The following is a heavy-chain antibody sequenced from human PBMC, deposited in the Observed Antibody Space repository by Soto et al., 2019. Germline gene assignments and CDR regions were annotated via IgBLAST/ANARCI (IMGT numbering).Heavy chain of an antibody. CDR1: GYTFTGYY. J-gene: IGHJ5*02. CDR2: INPNSGGT. Sequence: ASVKVSCKASGYTFTGYYMHWVRQAPGQGLEWMGWINPNSGGTNYAQKFQGWATMTRDTSISTAYMELSRLRSDDTAVYYCARASIAASMPYNWFDPWGQGTLVTVSS. D-gene: IGHD6-6*01. V-gene: IGHV1-2*04. CDR3: ARASIAASMPYNWFDP.